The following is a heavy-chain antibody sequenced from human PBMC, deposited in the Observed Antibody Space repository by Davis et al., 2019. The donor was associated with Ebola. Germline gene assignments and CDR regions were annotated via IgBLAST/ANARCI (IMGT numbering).Heavy chain of an antibody. CDR2: IWYDGSNK. Sequence: PGGSLRLSCAASGFTFSSYGMHWVRQAPGKGLEWVAVIWYDGSNKYYADSVKGRFTISRDNSKNSLYLQMNSLRTEDTALYYCAKGIAARPPNYYYGMDVWGQGTTVTVSS. J-gene: IGHJ6*02. CDR3: AKGIAARPPNYYYGMDV. D-gene: IGHD6-6*01. CDR1: GFTFSSYG. V-gene: IGHV3-33*03.